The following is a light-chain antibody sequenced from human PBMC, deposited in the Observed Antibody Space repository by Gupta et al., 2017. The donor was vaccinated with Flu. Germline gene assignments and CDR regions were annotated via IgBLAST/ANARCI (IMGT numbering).Light chain of an antibody. CDR3: QQSYSTPRT. J-gene: IGKJ1*01. CDR2: AAS. CDR1: QSISIY. Sequence: DIQMTQSPSSLSASVGDRVTITCRASQSISIYLNWYQQKAGKAPKLLIYAASSLQSGVPSRFSGSGSGTDFTLTISSLQPEDFATYYCQQSYSTPRTFGQGTKSKSN. V-gene: IGKV1-39*01.